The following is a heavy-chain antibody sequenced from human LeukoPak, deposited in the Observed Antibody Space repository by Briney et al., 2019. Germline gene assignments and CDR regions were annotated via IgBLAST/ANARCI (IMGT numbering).Heavy chain of an antibody. Sequence: GGSLRLSCAASGFSLSTFEMNWVRQAAGKGLEWVSCVSGSGSNKEYPDSVKGRFIISKDNAKKSPYLEMNNLRAEDTAIYYCTRESGPPSFHIKYWGQGILVTVSS. CDR2: VSGSGSNK. V-gene: IGHV3-48*03. D-gene: IGHD2-21*01. CDR3: TRESGPPSFHIKY. CDR1: GFSLSTFE. J-gene: IGHJ4*02.